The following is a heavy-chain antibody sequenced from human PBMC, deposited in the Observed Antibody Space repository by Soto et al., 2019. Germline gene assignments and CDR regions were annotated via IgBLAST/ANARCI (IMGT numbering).Heavy chain of an antibody. CDR2: LSDGGSS. CDR1: GFSVSSSY. J-gene: IGHJ4*02. D-gene: IGHD5-12*01. Sequence: PGGSLRLSCAACGFSVSSSYMSWVRQAPGKGLEWVSTLSDGGSSHYADSVTCRFSVSRYNSTNPLYLQMNGLRADATPIYYFARDYPSGGYDYRGQGTQVTVSS. CDR3: ARDYPSGGYDY. V-gene: IGHV3-53*01.